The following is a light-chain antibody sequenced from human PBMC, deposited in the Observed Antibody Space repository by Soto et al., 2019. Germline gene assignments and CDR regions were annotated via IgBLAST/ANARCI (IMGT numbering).Light chain of an antibody. CDR2: DAS. CDR1: QSVSSY. V-gene: IGKV3-11*01. J-gene: IGKJ5*01. CDR3: QQRSNWPPIP. Sequence: VLSQSPSAVSLTTGERAALSCRASQSVSSYLAWYQQKPGQAPRLLIYDASNRATGIPARFSGSGSGTDFTLTISSLDPEDFAVHYCQQRSNWPPIPFGQGTRLEIK.